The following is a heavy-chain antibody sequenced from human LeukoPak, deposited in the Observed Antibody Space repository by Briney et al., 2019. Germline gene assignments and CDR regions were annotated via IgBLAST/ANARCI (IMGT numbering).Heavy chain of an antibody. Sequence: GGSLRLSCAASGFTFSSYGMHWVRQAPGKGLEWVAFIRYDGSNKYYADSVKGRFTISRDNSKNTLYLQMNSLRAEDTAVYYCAKGFWSVVVVAAIPDAFDIWGQGTMVTVPS. CDR3: AKGFWSVVVVAAIPDAFDI. CDR1: GFTFSSYG. V-gene: IGHV3-30*02. D-gene: IGHD2-15*01. J-gene: IGHJ3*02. CDR2: IRYDGSNK.